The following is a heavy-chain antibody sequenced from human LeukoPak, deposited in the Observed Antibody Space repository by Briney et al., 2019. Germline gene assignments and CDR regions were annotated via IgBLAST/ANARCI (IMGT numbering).Heavy chain of an antibody. V-gene: IGHV4-59*12. Sequence: PSETLSLTCTVSGGSISSYYWSWIRQPPGKGLEWIGYIYYSGSTNYNPSLKSRVTISVDRSKNQFSLKLSSVTAADTAVYYCARALTYFDYWGQGTLVTVSS. CDR1: GGSISSYY. J-gene: IGHJ4*02. CDR2: IYYSGST. D-gene: IGHD2-21*02. CDR3: ARALTYFDY.